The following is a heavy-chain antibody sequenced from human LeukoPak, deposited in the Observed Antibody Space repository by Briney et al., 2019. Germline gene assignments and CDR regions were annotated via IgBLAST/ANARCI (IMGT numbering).Heavy chain of an antibody. CDR3: ARQPMTTVTTSFDY. CDR1: GYSITSYW. D-gene: IGHD4-11*01. J-gene: IGHJ4*02. Sequence: GESLKISCKGSGYSITSYWIGWVRHMPGKGLEWMGIIYPGDYDTRYSPSFQGQVTISADNSISTAYLQWSSLKASDTAMYYCARQPMTTVTTSFDYWGQGTLVTVSS. CDR2: IYPGDYDT. V-gene: IGHV5-51*01.